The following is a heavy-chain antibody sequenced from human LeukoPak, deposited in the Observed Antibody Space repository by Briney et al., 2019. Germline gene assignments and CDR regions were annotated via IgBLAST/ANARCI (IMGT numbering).Heavy chain of an antibody. CDR2: IYYSGST. CDR3: ARHTPLSGAFDI. D-gene: IGHD3-16*01. J-gene: IGHJ3*02. Sequence: SETLSLTCTVSGGSISSYYWSWIRQPPGKGLEWIGYIYYSGSTNYNPPLKSRVTISVDTSKNQFSLKLSSVTAADAAVYYCARHTPLSGAFDIWGQGTMVTVSS. CDR1: GGSISSYY. V-gene: IGHV4-59*08.